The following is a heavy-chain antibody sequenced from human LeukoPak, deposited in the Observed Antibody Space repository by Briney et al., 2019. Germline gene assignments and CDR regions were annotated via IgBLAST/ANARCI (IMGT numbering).Heavy chain of an antibody. Sequence: SETLSLTCAVYGGSFSGYYWSWLRQPPGKGLEWIGEINHSGSTNYNPSLKSRVTISVDTSKNQFSLKLSSVTAADTAVYYCASTAIFGIIKTLDYWGQGTLVTVSS. CDR2: INHSGST. D-gene: IGHD3-3*01. CDR3: ASTAIFGIIKTLDY. CDR1: GGSFSGYY. V-gene: IGHV4-34*01. J-gene: IGHJ4*02.